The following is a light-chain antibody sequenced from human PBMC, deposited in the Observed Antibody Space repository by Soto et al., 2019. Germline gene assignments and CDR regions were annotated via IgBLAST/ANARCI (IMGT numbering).Light chain of an antibody. J-gene: IGLJ1*01. V-gene: IGLV1-44*01. CDR3: AAWDDSLNVFYV. CDR2: SNN. CDR1: SSNIGSNT. Sequence: QSVLTQPPSASGTPGQRVTISCYGSSSNIGSNTVNWYQQLPGTAPKLLIYSNNQRPSGVPDRFSGSKSGTSASLAISGLQSEDEADYYCAAWDDSLNVFYVFGTGTKVTVL.